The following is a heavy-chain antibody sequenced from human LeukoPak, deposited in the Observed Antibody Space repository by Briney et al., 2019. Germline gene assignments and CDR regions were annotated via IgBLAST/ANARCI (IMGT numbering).Heavy chain of an antibody. CDR1: GFTFSSYG. CDR2: ISYDGSNK. V-gene: IGHV3-30*03. J-gene: IGHJ4*02. D-gene: IGHD3-16*01. Sequence: SXXXXCXASGFTFSSYGMHRVRQAPGKGLEWVAVISYDGSNKYYADSVKGRFTISRDNYKNTLYLQMNNLGAEDTAVYYCARRAGAXXXPXDYWGQGTLVTVSS. CDR3: ARRAGAXXXPXDY.